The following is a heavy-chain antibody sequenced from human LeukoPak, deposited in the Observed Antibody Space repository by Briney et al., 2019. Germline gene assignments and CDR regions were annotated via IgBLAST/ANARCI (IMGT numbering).Heavy chain of an antibody. CDR3: ARPVGTYYDFWSGLNYFDY. D-gene: IGHD3-3*01. CDR2: ISAYNGNT. V-gene: IGHV1-18*01. CDR1: GYTFTSYG. J-gene: IGHJ4*02. Sequence: ASVKVSCKASGYTFTSYGISWVRQAPGQGLEWMGWISAYNGNTNYAQKLQGRVTMTTDTSTSTAYMGLRSLRSDDTAVYYCARPVGTYYDFWSGLNYFDYWGQGTLVTVSS.